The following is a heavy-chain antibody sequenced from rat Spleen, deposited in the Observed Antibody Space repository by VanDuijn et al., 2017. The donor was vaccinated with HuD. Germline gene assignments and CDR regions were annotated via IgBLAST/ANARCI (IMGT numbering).Heavy chain of an antibody. J-gene: IGHJ3*01. CDR1: GFSLTSYH. CDR3: ASSIAAISFAY. V-gene: IGHV2-43*01. CDR2: IWTGGST. D-gene: IGHD1-2*01. Sequence: QVQLKESGPGLVQPSQTLSLTCTVSGFSLTSYHVIWVRQPPGTGLEWMGIIWTGGSTSYNSALKSRLSISRDTSKSQVFLKMNNLQTEDTAMYFCASSIAAISFAYWGQGTLVTVSS.